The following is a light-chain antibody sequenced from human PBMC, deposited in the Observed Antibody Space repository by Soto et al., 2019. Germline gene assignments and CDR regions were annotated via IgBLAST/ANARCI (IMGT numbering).Light chain of an antibody. J-gene: IGKJ4*01. CDR1: QSISSY. CDR2: AAS. CDR3: QQSYSTPPLT. V-gene: IGKV1-39*01. Sequence: DIQMTQSPSSLSASVGDRVTITCRASQSISSYLNWYQQKPGKAPKLLIYAASSLQSGVPSRFSCSRSVTDFTLTISSLQPEDFATYYCQQSYSTPPLTFGGGTKVEIK.